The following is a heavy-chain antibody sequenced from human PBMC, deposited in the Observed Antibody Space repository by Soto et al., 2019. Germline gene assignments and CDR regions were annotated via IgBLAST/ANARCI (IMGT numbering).Heavy chain of an antibody. CDR3: AKGYQGTNSCWFLLMDYYYGMDV. D-gene: IGHD6-13*01. CDR1: GFTFSSYG. Sequence: QVQLVESGGGVFQPGRSLRLSCAASGFTFSSYGMHWVRQAPGKGLEWVAVISYDGSNKYSADSVKGRVTITRDNSKNALYLQMNSRRAEDRAVYYCAKGYQGTNSCWFLLMDYYYGMDVWGQGTTVTVSS. V-gene: IGHV3-30*18. CDR2: ISYDGSNK. J-gene: IGHJ6*02.